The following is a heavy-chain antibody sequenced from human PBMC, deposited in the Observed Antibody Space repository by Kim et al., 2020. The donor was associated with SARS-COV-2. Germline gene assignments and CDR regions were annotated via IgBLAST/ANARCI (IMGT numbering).Heavy chain of an antibody. CDR3: AKEVESSSCPDY. CDR2: ISGSGGST. D-gene: IGHD6-13*01. V-gene: IGHV3-23*01. J-gene: IGHJ4*02. CDR1: GFTFSTYA. Sequence: GGSLRLSCAASGFTFSTYAMNWVRQAPGKGLEWVSAISGSGGSTYYADSVRGRFTISRDNSKNTLYLQMNSLRAEDTAVYYCAKEVESSSCPDYWGQGTLVTVSS.